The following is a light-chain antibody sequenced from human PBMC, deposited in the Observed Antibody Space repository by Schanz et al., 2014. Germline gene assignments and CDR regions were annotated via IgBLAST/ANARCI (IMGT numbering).Light chain of an antibody. CDR3: QQYNGGT. J-gene: IGKJ1*01. Sequence: EIVMTQSPVTLSVSPGERATLSCRASQSVSTYLAWYQQKPGQAPRLLIYGASTRPTGIPARFSGSGSGTEFTLTISSLQSEDFAVYYCQQYNGGTFGQGTKVEIK. V-gene: IGKV3-15*01. CDR1: QSVSTY. CDR2: GAS.